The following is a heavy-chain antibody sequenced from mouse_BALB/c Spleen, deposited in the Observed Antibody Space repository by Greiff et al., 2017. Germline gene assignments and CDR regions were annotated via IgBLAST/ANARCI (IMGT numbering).Heavy chain of an antibody. CDR2: ISDGGSYT. CDR1: GFTFSDYY. J-gene: IGHJ4*01. Sequence: EVKLVESGGGLVQPGGSRKLSCAASGFTFSDYYMYWVRQTPEKRLEWVATISDGGSYTYYPDSVKGRFTISRDNAKNNLYLQMSSLKSEDTAMYYCARDGGLLRSYAMDYWGQGTSVTVSS. D-gene: IGHD2-3*01. CDR3: ARDGGLLRSYAMDY. V-gene: IGHV5-4*02.